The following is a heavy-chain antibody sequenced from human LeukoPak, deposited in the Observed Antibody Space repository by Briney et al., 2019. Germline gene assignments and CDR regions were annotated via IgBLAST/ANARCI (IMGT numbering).Heavy chain of an antibody. D-gene: IGHD3-22*01. J-gene: IGHJ3*01. CDR2: IRHDGIRQ. V-gene: IGHV3-7*01. CDR3: VRDDDYERDDIWYDALDV. Sequence: PGGSLRLSCAGSGFIFSKYWMTWVRQAPGKGLEWVANIRHDGIRQNYLDSVGGRFSISRDNAQNSLFLQMNNLRVEDTGIYYCVRDDDYERDDIWYDALDVWGPGTRVTVSS. CDR1: GFIFSKYW.